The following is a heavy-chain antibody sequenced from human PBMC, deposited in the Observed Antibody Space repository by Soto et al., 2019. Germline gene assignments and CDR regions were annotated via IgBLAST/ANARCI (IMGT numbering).Heavy chain of an antibody. D-gene: IGHD5-12*01. Sequence: SETLSLACAVYGGSFSRDYWNWIRQPPGKGRGWLGEINHSGSTNYNPSLESRVTISLDTSKTQFSLRLTSVTAADTAVYYCARGEGRLVGTWFDPWGQGTLVT. CDR2: INHSGST. CDR3: ARGEGRLVGTWFDP. V-gene: IGHV4-34*01. CDR1: GGSFSRDY. J-gene: IGHJ5*02.